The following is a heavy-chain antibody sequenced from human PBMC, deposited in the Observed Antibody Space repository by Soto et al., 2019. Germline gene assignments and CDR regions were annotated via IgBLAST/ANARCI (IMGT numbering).Heavy chain of an antibody. CDR2: IKSKSDGGTT. Sequence: GGSLRLSCAAFGFSFSNAWMDWVRQAPGKGLEWVGRIKSKSDGGTTDYAAPVKGRFTISRDDSGNTLFLQMNSLKTEDTALYYCTTDLRSGRSWGQGTLVTVSS. CDR1: GFSFSNAW. CDR3: TTDLRSGRS. D-gene: IGHD1-26*01. V-gene: IGHV3-15*07. J-gene: IGHJ4*02.